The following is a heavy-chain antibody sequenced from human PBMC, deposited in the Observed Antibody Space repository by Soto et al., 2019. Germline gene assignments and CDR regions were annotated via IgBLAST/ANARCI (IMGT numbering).Heavy chain of an antibody. CDR2: IYYSGST. J-gene: IGHJ4*02. CDR1: GGSISSYY. D-gene: IGHD6-6*01. V-gene: IGHV4-59*01. Sequence: SSETLSLTCTVSGGSISSYYWSWVRQPPGKGLEWIGYIYYSGSTNYNPSLKSRVTISVDTSKNQFSLKLSSVTAADTAVYYCASNPPYSSSPYFDYWGQGTLVTVSS. CDR3: ASNPPYSSSPYFDY.